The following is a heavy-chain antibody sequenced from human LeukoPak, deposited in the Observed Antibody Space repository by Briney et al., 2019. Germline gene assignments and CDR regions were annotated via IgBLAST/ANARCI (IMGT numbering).Heavy chain of an antibody. V-gene: IGHV4-34*01. Sequence: SETLSLTCAVYGGSFSGYYWSWIRQPPGKGLEWIGGINHSGSTNYNPSLKSRVTISVDTSKNQFSLKLSSVTAADTAVYYCARVQNYDYVWGSYRPNWFDPWGQGTLVTVSS. CDR2: INHSGST. D-gene: IGHD3-16*02. CDR1: GGSFSGYY. J-gene: IGHJ5*02. CDR3: ARVQNYDYVWGSYRPNWFDP.